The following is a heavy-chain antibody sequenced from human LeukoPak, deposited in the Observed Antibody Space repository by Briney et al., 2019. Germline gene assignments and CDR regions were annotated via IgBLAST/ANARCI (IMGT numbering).Heavy chain of an antibody. J-gene: IGHJ4*02. CDR1: GFTFSAYA. V-gene: IGHV3-21*01. CDR3: AKQGRKAPFDY. Sequence: GGSLRLSCAASGFTFSAYAMTWVRQAPGKGLDWVADISSGSGYIYYADSVKGRFTISRDDAKNSLYLQMNSLRAEDTAVYYCAKQGRKAPFDYWGQGTLVTVSS. CDR2: ISSGSGYI.